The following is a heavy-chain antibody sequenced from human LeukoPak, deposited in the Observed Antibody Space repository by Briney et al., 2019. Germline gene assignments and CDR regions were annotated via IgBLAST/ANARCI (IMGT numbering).Heavy chain of an antibody. V-gene: IGHV4-59*08. D-gene: IGHD6-13*01. Sequence: SETLSLTCTVSGVSISSYYWSWIRQPPGKGLEWIGYIYYSGSTNYNPSLKSRVTISLDTSKNQFSLKLGSVTAADTAVYYCARHDGSSWYYAFDVWGQGTMVTVSS. J-gene: IGHJ3*01. CDR3: ARHDGSSWYYAFDV. CDR1: GVSISSYY. CDR2: IYYSGST.